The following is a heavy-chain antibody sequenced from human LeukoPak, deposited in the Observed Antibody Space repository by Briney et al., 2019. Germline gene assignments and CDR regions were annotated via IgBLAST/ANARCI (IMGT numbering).Heavy chain of an antibody. CDR2: INPNSGDT. CDR3: ARYWGGLDAFDI. Sequence: ASVKVSCKASEYIFTGFYMHWVRQAPGQGLEWMGWINPNSGDTNYAQRFQGRVTMTGDTSISTAYMELSRLRSDDTAVYYCARYWGGLDAFDIWGQGTMVTVSS. J-gene: IGHJ3*02. CDR1: EYIFTGFY. D-gene: IGHD7-27*01. V-gene: IGHV1-2*02.